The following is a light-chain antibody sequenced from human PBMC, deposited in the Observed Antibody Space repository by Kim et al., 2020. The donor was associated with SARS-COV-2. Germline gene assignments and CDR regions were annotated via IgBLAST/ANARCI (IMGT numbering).Light chain of an antibody. Sequence: NFMLTQPHSVSESPGKTVIISYTRSSGSIANNYVQWYQQRPGSAPTIVIYEDDRRPSGVPDRFSGSIDTSSNSASFSVFGVEVEDEADYYCQSFDNSNPLWVFGGGTKLTVL. CDR1: SGSIANNY. J-gene: IGLJ3*02. CDR3: QSFDNSNPLWV. V-gene: IGLV6-57*04. CDR2: EDD.